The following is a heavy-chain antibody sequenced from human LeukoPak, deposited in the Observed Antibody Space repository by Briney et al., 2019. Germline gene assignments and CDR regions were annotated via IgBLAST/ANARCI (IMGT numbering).Heavy chain of an antibody. J-gene: IGHJ4*02. Sequence: PGRSLRLSCAASGFTFSSYGMHWVRQAPGKGLEWVAAISYDGSNKYYADSVKGRFTISRDNSQNTLHLQMNSLRAEDTAVYYCAKDRGSSGYYDYWGQGTLVTVSS. CDR1: GFTFSSYG. D-gene: IGHD3-22*01. V-gene: IGHV3-30*18. CDR2: ISYDGSNK. CDR3: AKDRGSSGYYDY.